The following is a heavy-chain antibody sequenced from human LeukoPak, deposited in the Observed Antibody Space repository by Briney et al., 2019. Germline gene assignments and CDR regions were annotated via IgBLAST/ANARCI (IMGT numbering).Heavy chain of an antibody. V-gene: IGHV3-48*03. CDR2: ISSSGSTI. Sequence: PGGSLRLSCAASGFTFSSYEMNWGRQAPGKGLEWVSYISSSGSTIYYADSVKGRFTISRDNAKNSLYLQMNSLRAEDTAVYYCAKNYDFWSGYPDYYYYGMDVWGQGTTVTVSS. CDR1: GFTFSSYE. J-gene: IGHJ6*02. D-gene: IGHD3-3*01. CDR3: AKNYDFWSGYPDYYYYGMDV.